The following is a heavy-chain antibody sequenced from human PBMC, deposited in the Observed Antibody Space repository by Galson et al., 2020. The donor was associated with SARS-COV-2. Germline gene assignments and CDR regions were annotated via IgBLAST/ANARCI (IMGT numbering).Heavy chain of an antibody. CDR1: GFTFSSYS. CDR3: ARDLSITIFGVVKIGPLYMDV. D-gene: IGHD3-3*01. CDR2: ISSSSTI. Sequence: SLKLSCAASGFTFSSYSMNWVRQAPGKVLEWVSYISSSSTIYYADSVKGRFTISSDNAKNSLYLQMNSLRAEDTAVYYCARDLSITIFGVVKIGPLYMDVWGKGTTVTVSS. V-gene: IGHV3-48*04. J-gene: IGHJ6*03.